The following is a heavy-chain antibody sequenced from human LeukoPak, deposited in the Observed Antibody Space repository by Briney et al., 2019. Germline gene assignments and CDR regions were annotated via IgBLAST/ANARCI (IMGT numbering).Heavy chain of an antibody. J-gene: IGHJ4*02. Sequence: SETLSLTCTVSGGSISSYYWSWIRQPAGKGLEWIGRIYTSGSTNYNPSLKSRVTMSVDTSKNQFSLKLSSVTAADTAVYYCARGGMIVVGVLSRPFDYWGQGTLVTVSS. CDR1: GGSISSYY. CDR2: IYTSGST. CDR3: ARGGMIVVGVLSRPFDY. D-gene: IGHD3-22*01. V-gene: IGHV4-4*07.